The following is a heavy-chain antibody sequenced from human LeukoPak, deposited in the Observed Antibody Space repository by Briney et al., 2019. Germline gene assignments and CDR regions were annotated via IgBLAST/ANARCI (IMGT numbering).Heavy chain of an antibody. CDR1: GFTFSSYG. V-gene: IGHV3-30*18. Sequence: GGSLRLSCAASGFTFSSYGMHWVRQAPGKGLEWVAVISYDGSNKYYADSVKGRFTISRGNSKNTLYLQMNSLRAEDTAVYYCAKDFGDGYNYHFDCWGQGTLVTVSS. CDR2: ISYDGSNK. CDR3: AKDFGDGYNYHFDC. D-gene: IGHD5-24*01. J-gene: IGHJ4*02.